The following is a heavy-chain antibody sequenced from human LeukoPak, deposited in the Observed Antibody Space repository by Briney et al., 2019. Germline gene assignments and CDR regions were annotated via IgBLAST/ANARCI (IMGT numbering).Heavy chain of an antibody. Sequence: GVSLRLSCAASGFTFSSYWMHWVRQPPGKGLVWVSRINSDGSTTTYADSVKGRFTISRDNAKNTLYLQMNSLRAEDTAVYYCARDRRGVAGGYWGQGTLVIVSS. V-gene: IGHV3-74*01. CDR1: GFTFSSYW. CDR3: ARDRRGVAGGY. J-gene: IGHJ4*02. D-gene: IGHD6-19*01. CDR2: INSDGSTT.